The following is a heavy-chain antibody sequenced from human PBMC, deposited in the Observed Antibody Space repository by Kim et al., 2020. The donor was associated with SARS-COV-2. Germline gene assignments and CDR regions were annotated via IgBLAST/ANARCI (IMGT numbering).Heavy chain of an antibody. CDR2: IYPGDSDT. CDR1: GYNFANYC. Sequence: GESLKISCEASGYNFANYCIGWVRQMPGKGLEWMGIIYPGDSDTRYSPSFQGQVTISADKSTRTAYLQWSGLKSSDTAMYFCARPFPDSSGFYYYSDCWGQGPLLTLSS. D-gene: IGHD3-22*01. J-gene: IGHJ4*02. CDR3: ARPFPDSSGFYYYSDC. V-gene: IGHV5-51*01.